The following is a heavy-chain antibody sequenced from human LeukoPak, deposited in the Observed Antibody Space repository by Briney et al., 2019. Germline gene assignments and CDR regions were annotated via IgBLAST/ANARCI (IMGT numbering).Heavy chain of an antibody. Sequence: ASVKVSCKASGYTFTSYYMHWVRPAPGQGLEWMGIINPSGGSTSYAQKFQGRVTMTRDTSTSTVYMELSSLRSEDTAVYYCARDGEEDTAMVWGYYYGMDVWGQGTTVTVSS. CDR1: GYTFTSYY. CDR2: INPSGGST. CDR3: ARDGEEDTAMVWGYYYGMDV. J-gene: IGHJ6*02. V-gene: IGHV1-46*01. D-gene: IGHD5-18*01.